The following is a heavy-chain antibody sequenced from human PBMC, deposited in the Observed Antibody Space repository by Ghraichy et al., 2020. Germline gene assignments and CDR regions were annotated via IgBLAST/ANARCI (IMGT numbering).Heavy chain of an antibody. J-gene: IGHJ6*02. D-gene: IGHD3-10*01. CDR2: ISSNGGST. CDR1: GFTFSSYA. V-gene: IGHV3-64D*06. CDR3: VGSWDYYGSGSYSGRSYYYYGMDV. Sequence: GGSLRLSCSASGFTFSSYAMHWVRQAPGKGLEYVSAISSNGGSTYYADSVKGRFTISRDNSKNTLYLQMSSLRAEDTAVYYCVGSWDYYGSGSYSGRSYYYYGMDVWGQGTTVTVSS.